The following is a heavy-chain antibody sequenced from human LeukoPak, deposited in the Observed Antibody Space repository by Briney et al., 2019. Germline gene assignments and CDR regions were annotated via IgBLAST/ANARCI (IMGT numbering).Heavy chain of an antibody. J-gene: IGHJ4*02. V-gene: IGHV3-21*01. D-gene: IGHD3-3*01. CDR2: ISSSSSYI. CDR1: GFTFSSYS. CDR3: ARDKGIYDFWSGYYWY. Sequence: GGSLRLSCAASGFTFSSYSMNWVRQAPGKGLEWVSSISSSSSYIYYADSVKGRFTISRGNAKNSLYLQMNSLRAEDTAVYYCARDKGIYDFWSGYYWYWGQGTLVTVSS.